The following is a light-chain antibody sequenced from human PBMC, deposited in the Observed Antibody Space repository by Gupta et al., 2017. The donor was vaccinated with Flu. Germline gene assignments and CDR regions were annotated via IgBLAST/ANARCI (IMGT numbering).Light chain of an antibody. CDR3: SSYAGSNNWV. Sequence: QSALTQPPSASGSPGQSVTISCTGTSSDVGGYNYVSWYQQHPGKAPKLMIYEVSKRPSGVPDRFSGSKSGNTASLTVSGRQAEDEADYYCSSYAGSNNWVFGGETKLTVL. J-gene: IGLJ3*02. CDR2: EVS. V-gene: IGLV2-8*01. CDR1: SSDVGGYNY.